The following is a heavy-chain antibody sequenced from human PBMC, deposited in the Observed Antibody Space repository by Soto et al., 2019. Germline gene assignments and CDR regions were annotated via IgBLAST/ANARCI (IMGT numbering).Heavy chain of an antibody. D-gene: IGHD3-22*01. CDR1: GDSVSSNSVA. Sequence: SQTLSLTCAISGDSVSSNSVAWNWIRQSPSRGLEWLGRTYYKSKWSTDYAPSVQGRITINPDTSKNQFSLQLTSVTPEDTAVYYCARAKTSYDASGYPPDYWGQGTLVTVSS. V-gene: IGHV6-1*01. CDR2: TYYKSKWST. CDR3: ARAKTSYDASGYPPDY. J-gene: IGHJ4*02.